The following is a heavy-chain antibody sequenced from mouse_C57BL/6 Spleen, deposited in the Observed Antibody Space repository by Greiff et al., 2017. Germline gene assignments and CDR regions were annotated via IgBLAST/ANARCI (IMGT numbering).Heavy chain of an antibody. D-gene: IGHD3-2*02. CDR1: GYTFTGYW. Sequence: QVQLQQSGAELMKPGASVKLSCKATGYTFTGYWIEWVKQRPGHGLEWIGEILPGSGSTNYNEKFKGKATFTADTSSNTAYIQLSSLTTEDSAIYYCAREGGSGYKDWFAYWGQGTLVTVSA. J-gene: IGHJ3*01. V-gene: IGHV1-9*01. CDR3: AREGGSGYKDWFAY. CDR2: ILPGSGST.